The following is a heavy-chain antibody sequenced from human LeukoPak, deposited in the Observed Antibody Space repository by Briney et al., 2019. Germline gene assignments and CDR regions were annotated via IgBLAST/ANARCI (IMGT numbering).Heavy chain of an antibody. CDR2: INPNSGGT. J-gene: IGHJ4*02. CDR1: GYTCTAYY. Sequence: ASVKVSCKASGYTCTAYYMHWVRQAPGQGLEWMGWINPNSGGTNYAQKFQGRVTMTRDTSISTAYMELSRLRSDDTAVYYCARGTIFGVVSPDYWGQGTLVTVSS. V-gene: IGHV1-2*02. CDR3: ARGTIFGVVSPDY. D-gene: IGHD3-3*01.